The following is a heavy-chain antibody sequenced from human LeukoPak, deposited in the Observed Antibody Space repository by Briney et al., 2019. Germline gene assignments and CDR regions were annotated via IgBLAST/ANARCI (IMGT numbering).Heavy chain of an antibody. CDR3: ARSGGNFYSSTWYGH. CDR2: IYPGDSDT. CDR1: GYSFTSYW. D-gene: IGHD6-13*01. Sequence: GESLKISCKGSGYSFTSYWIAWVRQMPGNGLEWMGIIYPGDSDTRYSPSFQGQVTISADKSISTAYLQWSSLKASDTAMYYCARSGGNFYSSTWYGHWGQGTLVTVSS. V-gene: IGHV5-51*01. J-gene: IGHJ1*01.